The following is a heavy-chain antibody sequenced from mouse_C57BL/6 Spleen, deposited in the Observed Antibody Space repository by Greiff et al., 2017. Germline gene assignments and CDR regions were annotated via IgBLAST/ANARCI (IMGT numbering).Heavy chain of an antibody. D-gene: IGHD1-2*01. J-gene: IGHJ3*01. CDR1: GYTFTDYY. V-gene: IGHV1-26*01. Sequence: EVQLQQSGPELVKPGASVKISCKASGYTFTDYYMNWVKQSHGKSLEWIGDINPNNGGTSYNQKFKGKATLTVDKSSSTAYMELRSLTSEDSAVYYCASLLRPAWFAYGGEGTLVTVSA. CDR2: INPNNGGT. CDR3: ASLLRPAWFAY.